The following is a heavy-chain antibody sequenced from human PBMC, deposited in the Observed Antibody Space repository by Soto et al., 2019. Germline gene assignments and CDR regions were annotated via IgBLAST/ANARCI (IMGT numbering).Heavy chain of an antibody. CDR1: GLTFSDSA. J-gene: IGHJ3*02. V-gene: IGHV3-73*01. CDR3: TKLRCTSSSCYYDAFDI. Sequence: PGGSLRLSCAASGLTFSDSAMHWVRQASGKGLEWVGRIRSKANSYATTYAASVKGRFTISRDDSENTAYLQMNGLKTEDTAVYYCTKLRCTSSSCYYDAFDIRGQGTMVTVSS. D-gene: IGHD2-2*01. CDR2: IRSKANSYAT.